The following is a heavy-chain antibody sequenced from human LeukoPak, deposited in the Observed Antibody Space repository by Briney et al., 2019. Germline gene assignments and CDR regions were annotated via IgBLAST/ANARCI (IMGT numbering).Heavy chain of an antibody. Sequence: PSETLSLTCAVYGGSFSGYDWTWIRQSPGKGLEWIGEINHSGSNNYNPSLKSRVTISEDTSKNQFSLKLSSVTAADTAVYYCARRCSDGSCYSNDAFDIWGQGTMVTVSS. D-gene: IGHD2-15*01. CDR3: ARRCSDGSCYSNDAFDI. J-gene: IGHJ3*02. CDR1: GGSFSGYD. CDR2: INHSGSN. V-gene: IGHV4-34*01.